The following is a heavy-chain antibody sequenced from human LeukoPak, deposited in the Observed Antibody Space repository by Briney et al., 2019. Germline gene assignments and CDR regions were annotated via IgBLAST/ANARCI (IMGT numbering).Heavy chain of an antibody. D-gene: IGHD5-18*01. V-gene: IGHV4-61*01. CDR1: GGSASSGSCY. J-gene: IGHJ4*02. Sequence: SETLSLTCTVSGGSASSGSCYWSWIRQPPGKGLEWIGYIYYSGSTNYNPSLKSRVTISVDTSKNQFSLKLSSVTAADTAVYYCARGDEGYSYGSFDYWGQGTLVTVSS. CDR2: IYYSGST. CDR3: ARGDEGYSYGSFDY.